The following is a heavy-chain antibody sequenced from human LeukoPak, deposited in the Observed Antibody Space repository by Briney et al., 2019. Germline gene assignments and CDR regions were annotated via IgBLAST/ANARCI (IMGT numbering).Heavy chain of an antibody. J-gene: IGHJ5*02. V-gene: IGHV4-59*01. CDR3: ARAIVVVPAAIGWFDP. Sequence: SETLSLTCTVSGGSISSYYWSWIRQPPGKGLEWIGYIYYSGSTNYNPSLKSRATISVDTSKNQFSLKLSSVTAADTAVYYCARAIVVVPAAIGWFDPWGQGTLVTVSS. CDR2: IYYSGST. D-gene: IGHD2-2*02. CDR1: GGSISSYY.